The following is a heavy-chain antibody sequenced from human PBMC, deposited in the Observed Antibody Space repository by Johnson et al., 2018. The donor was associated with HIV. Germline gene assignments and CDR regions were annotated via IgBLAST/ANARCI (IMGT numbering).Heavy chain of an antibody. D-gene: IGHD3-3*01. CDR2: IKSKTDGGTT. CDR3: TTVLNYNYWRRDAFDI. J-gene: IGHJ3*02. Sequence: VQLVESGGGLVKPGGSLRLSCAASGFTFSNAWMSWVRQAPGKGLEWVGRIKSKTDGGTTDYAAPVKGRFTISRDDSKNTLYLQMNSLKTEDTALYYCTTVLNYNYWRRDAFDIWGQGTMVTVSS. V-gene: IGHV3-15*01. CDR1: GFTFSNAW.